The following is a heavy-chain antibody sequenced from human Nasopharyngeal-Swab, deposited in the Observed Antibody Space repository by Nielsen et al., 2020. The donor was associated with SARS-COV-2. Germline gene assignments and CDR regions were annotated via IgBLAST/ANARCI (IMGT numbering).Heavy chain of an antibody. J-gene: IGHJ4*02. CDR2: ISYDGSNK. CDR3: AKVHVDTAMVMDY. V-gene: IGHV3-30*18. CDR1: GFTFSSYG. Sequence: GGSLRLSCAASGFTFSSYGMRWVRQAPGKGLEWVAVISYDGSNKYYADSVKGRFTISRDNSKNTLYLQMNSLRAEDTAVYYCAKVHVDTAMVMDYWGQGTLATVSS. D-gene: IGHD5-18*01.